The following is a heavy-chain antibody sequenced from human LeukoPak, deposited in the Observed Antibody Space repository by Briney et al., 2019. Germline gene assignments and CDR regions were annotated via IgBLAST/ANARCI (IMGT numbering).Heavy chain of an antibody. CDR1: GFTFSSYS. V-gene: IGHV3-21*01. J-gene: IGHJ3*02. Sequence: GGSLRLSCAASGFTFSSYSMNWVRQAPGKGLEWVSSISSSSSYIYYADSVKGRFTISRDNAKNSLYLQMNSLRAEDTAVYYCARHGSSDAFDIWGQGTMVTVSS. CDR2: ISSSSSYI. D-gene: IGHD6-6*01. CDR3: ARHGSSDAFDI.